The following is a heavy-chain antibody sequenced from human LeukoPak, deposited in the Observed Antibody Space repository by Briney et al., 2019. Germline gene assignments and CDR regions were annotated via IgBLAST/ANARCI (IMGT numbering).Heavy chain of an antibody. V-gene: IGHV3-7*01. J-gene: IGHJ4*02. D-gene: IGHD4-17*01. Sequence: PGGSLRLSCAASGFTFSTYWMSWVRQAPGKGLEWVANIKQDGSQTYYVDSVRGRFTISRDNAKNSLYLQMNSLTAEDTAVYYCARDLHYGVNFDYWGQGTLVTVSS. CDR2: IKQDGSQT. CDR1: GFTFSTYW. CDR3: ARDLHYGVNFDY.